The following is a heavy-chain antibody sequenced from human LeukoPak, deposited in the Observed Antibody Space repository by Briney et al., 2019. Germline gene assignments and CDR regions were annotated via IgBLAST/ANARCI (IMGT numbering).Heavy chain of an antibody. J-gene: IGHJ3*02. Sequence: SETLSLTCTVSGGSISSYFWTWIRQPPGKGLEWIGYIYYIGSTNYNPSLKSRVTVSVDTSKKQFSLKLSSVTAADTAVYYCAKSGYRYGADALDIWGQGTMVTVSS. CDR3: AKSGYRYGADALDI. V-gene: IGHV4-59*01. D-gene: IGHD5-18*01. CDR1: GGSISSYF. CDR2: IYYIGST.